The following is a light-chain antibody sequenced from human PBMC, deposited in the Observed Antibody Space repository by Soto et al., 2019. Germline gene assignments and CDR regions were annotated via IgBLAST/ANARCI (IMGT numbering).Light chain of an antibody. CDR2: SAS. Sequence: EIVLTQSPGTLSLSPGERSTLSCRASQSVDSNYLAWLQQKPGQVPRLLIYSASTRATGIPGRFSGSGSGTEFTLIISSLQSEDSAVYYCQQHNQWPITFGQGTRREIK. V-gene: IGKV3-15*01. CDR1: QSVDSN. J-gene: IGKJ5*01. CDR3: QQHNQWPIT.